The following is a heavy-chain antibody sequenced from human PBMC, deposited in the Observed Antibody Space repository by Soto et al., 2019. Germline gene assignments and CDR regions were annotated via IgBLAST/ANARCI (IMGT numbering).Heavy chain of an antibody. Sequence: EVQLVESGGDLVQPGGSLRLSCAASGFTFSTYWMSWVRQAPGKGLEWLANIKEDGSEKYYVDSVKGRFTISRDNAKNSLYLQVNGLRAEDTAVYYSARGAGIGDYWGQGTLVTVSS. V-gene: IGHV3-7*04. D-gene: IGHD3-16*01. CDR3: ARGAGIGDY. J-gene: IGHJ4*02. CDR1: GFTFSTYW. CDR2: IKEDGSEK.